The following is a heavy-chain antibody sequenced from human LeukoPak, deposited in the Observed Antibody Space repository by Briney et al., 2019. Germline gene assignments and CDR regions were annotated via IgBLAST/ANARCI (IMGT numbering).Heavy chain of an antibody. V-gene: IGHV3-9*01. CDR2: ISWNSGSI. Sequence: GRSLRLSCAASGFTFDDYAMHWVRQAPGKGLEWVSGISWNSGSIGYADSVKGRFTISRDNAKNSLYLQMNSLRAKDTALYYCARVVARTYYYDSSGYYDAFDIWGQGTMVTVSS. D-gene: IGHD3-22*01. J-gene: IGHJ3*02. CDR3: ARVVARTYYYDSSGYYDAFDI. CDR1: GFTFDDYA.